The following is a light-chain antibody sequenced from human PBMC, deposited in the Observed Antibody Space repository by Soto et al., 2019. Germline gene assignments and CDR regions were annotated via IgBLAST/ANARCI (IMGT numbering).Light chain of an antibody. J-gene: IGKJ1*01. Sequence: DIQMTQSPSTLSASVGDRVTITCRASQSISSWLAWYQQKPGQAPKLLIYKASTLQSGVPSRFSGSGSGTEVTLAISSLQPDDSATDYCQQYNDNWTFGQGTKVEIK. CDR3: QQYNDNWT. V-gene: IGKV1-5*03. CDR1: QSISSW. CDR2: KAS.